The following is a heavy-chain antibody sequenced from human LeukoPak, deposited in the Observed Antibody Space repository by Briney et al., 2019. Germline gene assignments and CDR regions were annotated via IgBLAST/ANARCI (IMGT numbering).Heavy chain of an antibody. Sequence: ASVKVSCKASGGTFSSYAISWVRQAPGQGLEWMGGIIPIFGTANYAQKFQGRVTITADESTSTAYMELSSLRSEDTAVYYCERANVRLPHVVVTAMSYYYGMDVWGQGTTVTVSS. V-gene: IGHV1-69*13. CDR1: GGTFSSYA. D-gene: IGHD2-21*02. J-gene: IGHJ6*02. CDR2: IIPIFGTA. CDR3: ERANVRLPHVVVTAMSYYYGMDV.